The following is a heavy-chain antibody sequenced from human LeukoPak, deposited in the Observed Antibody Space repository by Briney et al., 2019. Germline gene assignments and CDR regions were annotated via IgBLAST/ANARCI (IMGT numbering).Heavy chain of an antibody. J-gene: IGHJ4*02. Sequence: SETLSLTCTVSGGSISSSSYYWGWIRQPPGKGLEWIGNIYYSGSTYYNPSLKSRVTISVDTSKNQFSLKLSSVTAADTAVYYCARSSVGATFDYWGQGTLVTVSS. CDR1: GGSISSSSYY. V-gene: IGHV4-39*07. CDR3: ARSSVGATFDY. D-gene: IGHD1-26*01. CDR2: IYYSGST.